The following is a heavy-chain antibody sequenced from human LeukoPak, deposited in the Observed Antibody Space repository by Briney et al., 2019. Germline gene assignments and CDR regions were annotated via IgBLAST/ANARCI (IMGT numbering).Heavy chain of an antibody. V-gene: IGHV1-8*01. J-gene: IGHJ5*02. CDR1: GYTFTSYD. D-gene: IGHD3-3*01. CDR3: ARTPDYDFWSGYPSLNWFDP. CDR2: MNPNSGNT. Sequence: ASVKVSCKASGYTFTSYDINWVRQATGQGLGWMGWMNPNSGNTGYAQKFQGRVTMTRNTSISTAYMELSSLRSEDTAVYYCARTPDYDFWSGYPSLNWFDPWGQGTLVTVSS.